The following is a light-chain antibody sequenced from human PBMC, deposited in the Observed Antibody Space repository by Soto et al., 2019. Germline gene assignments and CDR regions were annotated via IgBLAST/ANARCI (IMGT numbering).Light chain of an antibody. J-gene: IGKJ2*01. Sequence: DIVMTESPDSLAVSLGERATINCKSSQSVFYSSINKNFLAWYQQKPGQPPKLLIYWASTRESGVPDRFSGSGSGTDFTLPISSLQAEDVAVYYCQQYYSTPPMYTFGQGTKLEIK. CDR2: WAS. CDR1: QSVFYSSINKNF. V-gene: IGKV4-1*01. CDR3: QQYYSTPPMYT.